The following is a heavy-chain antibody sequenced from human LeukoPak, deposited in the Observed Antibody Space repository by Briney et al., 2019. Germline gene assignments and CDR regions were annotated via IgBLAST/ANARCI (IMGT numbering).Heavy chain of an antibody. D-gene: IGHD3-22*01. J-gene: IGHJ4*02. Sequence: ASVKVSCKASGYTFTSYGISWVRQAPGQGLEWMGWISACNGNTNYAQKLQGRVTMTTDTSTSTAYMELRSLRSDDTAVYYCARTHYDSSGYPTYYFDYWGQGTLVTVSS. CDR1: GYTFTSYG. CDR3: ARTHYDSSGYPTYYFDY. V-gene: IGHV1-18*01. CDR2: ISACNGNT.